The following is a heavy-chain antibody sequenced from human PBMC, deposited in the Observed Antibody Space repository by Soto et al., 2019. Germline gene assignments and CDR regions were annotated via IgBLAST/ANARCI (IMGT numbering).Heavy chain of an antibody. Sequence: SETLSLTCTVSGGSVSSGSYYWSWIRQPPGKGLEWIGYIYYSGSTNYNPSLKSRVTISVDTSKNQFSLKLSSVTAADTAVYYCARTMVRGVIGSSWFDPWGQGTLVTVSS. D-gene: IGHD3-10*01. CDR2: IYYSGST. CDR3: ARTMVRGVIGSSWFDP. V-gene: IGHV4-61*01. J-gene: IGHJ5*02. CDR1: GGSVSSGSYY.